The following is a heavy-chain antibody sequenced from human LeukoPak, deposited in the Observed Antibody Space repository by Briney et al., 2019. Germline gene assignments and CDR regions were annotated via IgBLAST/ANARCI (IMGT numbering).Heavy chain of an antibody. CDR1: GGSISSSSYY. CDR2: IYYSGST. CDR3: AGERGEEYSSGWYKTNFFYN. V-gene: IGHV4-39*07. Sequence: SETLSLTCTVSGGSISSSSYYWGWIRQPPGKGLEWIGNIYYSGSTYYNPSLKSRVTISVDTSKKQISLKLASVTGADTAVYYCAGERGEEYSSGWYKTNFFYNWGQGIRVTVSS. D-gene: IGHD6-19*01. J-gene: IGHJ4*02.